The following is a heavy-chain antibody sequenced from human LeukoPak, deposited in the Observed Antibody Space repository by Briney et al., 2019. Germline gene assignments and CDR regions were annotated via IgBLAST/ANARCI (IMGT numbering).Heavy chain of an antibody. V-gene: IGHV3-30*02. Sequence: GGSLRLSCAVSGFTFSSYGIHWVSQAPGKGLEWVAFIRYDGSNKYYADSVKGRFTISRDNSKNTLYLQMNSLRGEDTAVYYCAKDRITDYYDSSGYTFDYWGQGTLVTVSS. J-gene: IGHJ4*02. CDR1: GFTFSSYG. CDR2: IRYDGSNK. CDR3: AKDRITDYYDSSGYTFDY. D-gene: IGHD3-22*01.